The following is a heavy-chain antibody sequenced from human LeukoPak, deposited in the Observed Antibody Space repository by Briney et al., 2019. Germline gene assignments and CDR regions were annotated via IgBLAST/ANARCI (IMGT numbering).Heavy chain of an antibody. Sequence: EASVKVSCKASGYTFTGYYMHWVRQAPGQGLEWMGRINPNSGGTNYAQKFQGRVTMTRDTSISTAYMELSRLRSDDTAVYYCARGFVYYGSGSYMNWFDPWGQGTLVTVSS. CDR3: ARGFVYYGSGSYMNWFDP. J-gene: IGHJ5*02. D-gene: IGHD3-10*01. V-gene: IGHV1-2*06. CDR1: GYTFTGYY. CDR2: INPNSGGT.